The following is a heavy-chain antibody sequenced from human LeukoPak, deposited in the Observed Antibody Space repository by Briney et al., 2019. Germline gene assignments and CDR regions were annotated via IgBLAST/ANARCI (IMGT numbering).Heavy chain of an antibody. CDR2: IYTSGST. D-gene: IGHD3-22*01. J-gene: IGHJ4*02. CDR1: GGSISSGSYY. V-gene: IGHV4-61*02. CDR3: ASSAKYYYDSSGYLYYFDY. Sequence: PSETLSLTCTVSGGSISSGSYYWSWIRQPAGKGLEWIGRIYTSGSTNYNPSLKSRVTISVDTSKNQFSLKLSSVTAADTAVYYCASSAKYYYDSSGYLYYFDYWGQGTLVTVSS.